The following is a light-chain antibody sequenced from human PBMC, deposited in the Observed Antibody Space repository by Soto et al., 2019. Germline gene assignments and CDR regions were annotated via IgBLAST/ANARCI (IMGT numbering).Light chain of an antibody. Sequence: IVLTQSPGTLSLSPVDRATLSCKASQSISTYLAWYLPTPGQGPRLLIHDTSARATGVPARFSGSGSGTDFILTISSLEPEDFGVYYCQQRSIWPSTVGGGTKVDIK. CDR3: QQRSIWPST. CDR2: DTS. CDR1: QSISTY. V-gene: IGKV3-11*01. J-gene: IGKJ4*01.